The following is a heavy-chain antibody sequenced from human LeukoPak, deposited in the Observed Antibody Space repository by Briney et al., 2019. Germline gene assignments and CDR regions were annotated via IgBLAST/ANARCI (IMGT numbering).Heavy chain of an antibody. V-gene: IGHV4-30-2*01. CDR3: ARAGSGYYNDAFDI. CDR2: IYHSGST. D-gene: IGHD3-22*01. Sequence: SETLSLTCAVSCGSISNGGYSWSWIRQPPGKGLEWIGYIYHSGSTYYNPSLKSRVTISVDRSKNQFSLKLSSVTAADTAVYYCARAGSGYYNDAFDIWGQGTMFTVSS. CDR1: CGSISNGGYS. J-gene: IGHJ3*02.